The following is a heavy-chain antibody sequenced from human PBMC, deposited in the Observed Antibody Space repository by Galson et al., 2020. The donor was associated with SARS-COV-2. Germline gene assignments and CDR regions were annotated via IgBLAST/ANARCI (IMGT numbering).Heavy chain of an antibody. V-gene: IGHV3-30*04. Sequence: GSLRLSCAASGFTFSSYAMHWVRQAPGKGLEWVAVISYDGSNKYYADSVKGRFTISRDNSKNTLYLQMNSLRAEDTAVYYCARPGSGSYYAPIDYWGQGTLVTVSS. CDR1: GFTFSSYA. J-gene: IGHJ4*02. CDR3: ARPGSGSYYAPIDY. D-gene: IGHD1-26*01. CDR2: ISYDGSNK.